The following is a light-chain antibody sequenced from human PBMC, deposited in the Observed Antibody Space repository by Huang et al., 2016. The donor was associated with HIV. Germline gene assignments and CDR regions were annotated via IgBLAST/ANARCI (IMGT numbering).Light chain of an antibody. J-gene: IGKJ1*01. CDR3: QQYYSSLWT. Sequence: DIVMTQSPDSLTVSLGERATIHCKSSQNLLYNSNNKIYWNWNQQKPGKPPKLFIYWATIRESGFPDRCSGSDAGTNFTLTISSRQAEDVAVYYCQQYYSSLWTFGQGTKVEIK. CDR1: QNLLYNSNNKIY. CDR2: WAT. V-gene: IGKV4-1*01.